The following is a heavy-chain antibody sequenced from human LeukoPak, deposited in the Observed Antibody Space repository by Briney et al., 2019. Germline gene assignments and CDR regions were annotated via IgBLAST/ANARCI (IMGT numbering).Heavy chain of an antibody. CDR1: GGPISSYY. D-gene: IGHD6-19*01. Sequence: PSETLSLTCSVSGGPISSYYWSWIRQPPGKGLEWIGYIYYGGSTNYNPSLKSRVTISVDTSKNQFSLKLSSVTAADTAVYYCARYIAVAGTVDYWGQGTLVTVSS. CDR2: IYYGGST. V-gene: IGHV4-59*01. J-gene: IGHJ4*02. CDR3: ARYIAVAGTVDY.